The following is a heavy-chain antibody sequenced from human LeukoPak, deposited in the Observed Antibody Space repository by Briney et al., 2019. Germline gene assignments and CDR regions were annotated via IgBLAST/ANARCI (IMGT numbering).Heavy chain of an antibody. J-gene: IGHJ4*02. CDR3: ARGGRYCSGGSCCLDY. D-gene: IGHD2-15*01. CDR1: GGSFSGYY. CDR2: INHSGST. V-gene: IGHV4-34*01. Sequence: SETLSLTCAVYGGSFSGYYWSWIRQPPGKGLEWIGEINHSGSTNYNPSLKSRVTISVDTPKNQFSLVLTSVTAADTAMYYCARGGRYCSGGSCCLDYWGQGTLVTVSS.